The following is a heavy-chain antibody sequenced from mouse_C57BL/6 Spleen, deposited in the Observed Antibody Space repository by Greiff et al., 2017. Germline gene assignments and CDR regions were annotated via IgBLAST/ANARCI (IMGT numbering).Heavy chain of an antibody. CDR1: GYTFTDYY. CDR2: IFPGSGST. V-gene: IGHV1-75*01. D-gene: IGHD2-1*01. CDR3: ARSGSGNYPRYFDV. Sequence: QVQLKQSGPELVKPGASVKISCKASGYTFTDYYINWVKQRPGQGLEWIGWIFPGSGSTYYNEKFKGKATLTVDKSSSTAYMLLSSLTSEDSAVYFCARSGSGNYPRYFDVWGTGTTVTVSS. J-gene: IGHJ1*03.